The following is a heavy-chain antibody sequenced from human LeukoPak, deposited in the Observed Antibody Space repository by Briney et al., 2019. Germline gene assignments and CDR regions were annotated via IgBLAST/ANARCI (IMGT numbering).Heavy chain of an antibody. CDR2: IIPILGIA. V-gene: IGHV1-69*04. Sequence: SVKVSCKASGGTFSSYAISWVRQAPGQGLEWMGRIIPILGIANYAQKFQGRVTITADKSTSTACMELSSLRSEDTAVYYCARATCHRGWYTGYYFDYWGQGTLVTVSS. CDR1: GGTFSSYA. J-gene: IGHJ4*02. D-gene: IGHD6-19*01. CDR3: ARATCHRGWYTGYYFDY.